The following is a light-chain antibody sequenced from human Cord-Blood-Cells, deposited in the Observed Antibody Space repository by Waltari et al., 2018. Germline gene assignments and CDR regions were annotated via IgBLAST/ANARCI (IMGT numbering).Light chain of an antibody. CDR2: DVS. V-gene: IGLV2-14*01. CDR3: SSYTSSSTLV. CDR1: SSDAGGYNY. Sequence: QSALTQPASVSGSPGQSITISCTGTSSDAGGYNYVSWYQQHPGKAPKLMIYDVSNRPSGVSNRFSDSKSGNTASLTISGLQAEDEADYYCSSYTSSSTLVFGTGTKVTVL. J-gene: IGLJ1*01.